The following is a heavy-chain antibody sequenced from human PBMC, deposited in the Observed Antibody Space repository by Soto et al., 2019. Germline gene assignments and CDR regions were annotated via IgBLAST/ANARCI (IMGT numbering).Heavy chain of an antibody. D-gene: IGHD3-3*01. V-gene: IGHV3-23*01. CDR2: ISGSGGST. CDR1: GFTFSSYA. CDR3: AKDQPYYDFWSGYYKGP. Sequence: GGSLRLSCAASGFTFSSYAMSWVRQAPGKGLEWVSAISGSGGSTYYADSVKGRFTISRDNSKNTLYLQMNSLRAEDTAVYYCAKDQPYYDFWSGYYKGPWGQGTLVTVSS. J-gene: IGHJ5*02.